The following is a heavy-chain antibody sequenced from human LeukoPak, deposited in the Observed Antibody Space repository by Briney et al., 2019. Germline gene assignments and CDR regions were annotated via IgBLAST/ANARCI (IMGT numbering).Heavy chain of an antibody. Sequence: GGSLRLSCAASGFTFSSYAMHWVRQAPGKGLEWVAVISYDGSNKYYADSVKGRFTISRDNSKNTLYLLVNSLRAEDTAVYYCARSRSGFYEDYWGQGTLVTVSS. CDR1: GFTFSSYA. V-gene: IGHV3-30*04. CDR2: ISYDGSNK. CDR3: ARSRSGFYEDY. D-gene: IGHD3-3*01. J-gene: IGHJ4*02.